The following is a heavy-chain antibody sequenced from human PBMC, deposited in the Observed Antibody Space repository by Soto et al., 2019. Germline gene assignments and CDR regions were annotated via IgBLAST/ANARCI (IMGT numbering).Heavy chain of an antibody. CDR1: GFTFGTYS. V-gene: IGHV3-30-3*01. CDR2: ISYDASNT. CDR3: ATPQRGYFDLDY. Sequence: QVQVVESGGGVVQAGRSLRLSCTASGFTFGTYSMHWVRQAPGKGLEWVAVISYDASNTYYADSVKGRFTISRDNSKKALFLKMNSLIPEDTAVYYCATPQRGYFDLDYRGQGILFTVSS. D-gene: IGHD3-9*01. J-gene: IGHJ4*02.